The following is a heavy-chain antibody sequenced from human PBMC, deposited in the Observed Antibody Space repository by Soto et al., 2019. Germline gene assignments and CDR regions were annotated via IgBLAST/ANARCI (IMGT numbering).Heavy chain of an antibody. CDR2: ISGSGDST. Sequence: EVPLFESGGGLVQPGGSLRLSCAASGVTFSSYAMWWVRQAPGTGQEWVLSISGSGDSTHSADAVKGRFTISRDNYNNSLYLQLNSLTGADTAIYYCARGILQKAQGSRDFHFWGHGTMVIFSS. CDR1: GVTFSSYA. D-gene: IGHD2-2*01. CDR3: ARGILQKAQGSRDFHF. V-gene: IGHV3-23*01. J-gene: IGHJ3*01.